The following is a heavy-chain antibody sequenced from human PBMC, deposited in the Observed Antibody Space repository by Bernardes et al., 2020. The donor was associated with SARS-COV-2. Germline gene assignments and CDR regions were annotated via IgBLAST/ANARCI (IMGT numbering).Heavy chain of an antibody. J-gene: IGHJ4*02. CDR2: INTRSSNI. V-gene: IGHV3-48*03. CDR1: GFTLSSYE. CDR3: ARVGHCSSTSCPLPDF. D-gene: IGHD2-2*01. Sequence: GGSLRLSCAASGFTLSSYEMTWVRQAPGKGLEWISYINTRSSNIYYAESVKGRFTISRDNAKNSLWLQIDSLRVEDTAVYYCARVGHCSSTSCPLPDFWGQGALVSVSS.